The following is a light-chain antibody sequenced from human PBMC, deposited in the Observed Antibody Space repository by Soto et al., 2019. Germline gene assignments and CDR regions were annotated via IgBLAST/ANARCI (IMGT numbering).Light chain of an antibody. CDR2: AAS. Sequence: IQITQSPSTLSASVGDSVTITCRASQGISIYLNWFQQQPGKAPQLLIYAASKLQTGAQSSFSGSGSGTDSVLIIKRLQPEDVATYYCKQHDEFPTCGQGTRLEIK. V-gene: IGKV1-33*01. CDR3: KQHDEFPT. J-gene: IGKJ5*01. CDR1: QGISIY.